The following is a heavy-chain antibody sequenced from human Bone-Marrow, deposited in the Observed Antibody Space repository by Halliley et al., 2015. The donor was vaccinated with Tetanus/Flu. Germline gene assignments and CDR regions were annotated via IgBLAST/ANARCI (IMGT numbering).Heavy chain of an antibody. Sequence: IGSLSHTGSTYYHPSLKSRVSISADPAKNQFSLTLSPVTVADTAVYYCARARVEPPGLVFDNWGQGTRVTVSS. J-gene: IGHJ4*02. D-gene: IGHD1-1*01. CDR3: ARARVEPPGLVFDN. V-gene: IGHV4-31*02. CDR2: LSHTGST.